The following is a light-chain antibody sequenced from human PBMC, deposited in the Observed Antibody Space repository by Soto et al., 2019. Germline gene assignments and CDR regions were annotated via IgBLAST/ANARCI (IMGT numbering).Light chain of an antibody. CDR1: QSISSW. V-gene: IGKV1-5*01. J-gene: IGKJ1*01. CDR2: DAS. CDR3: QQYNTYSWT. Sequence: DIQMTQSPSTLSASVGDRFTLSCRSSQSISSWLAWYQQKPAKAPKLLIYDASSLESGGPSKFSGSGSGTEFTLTISSLQPDDYAAYYCQQYNTYSWTFGQGTKVDIK.